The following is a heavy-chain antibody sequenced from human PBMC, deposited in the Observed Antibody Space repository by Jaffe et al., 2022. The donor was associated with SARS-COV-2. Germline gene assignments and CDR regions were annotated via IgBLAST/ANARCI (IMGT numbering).Heavy chain of an antibody. CDR1: GFTFSSYW. V-gene: IGHV3-74*01. J-gene: IGHJ6*02. CDR3: ARGNYYAMDV. CDR2: INIDGSST. Sequence: EVQLVESGGGLVQPGGSLRLSCAASGFTFSSYWMRWVRQAPGKGLAWVSLINIDGSSTTYADSVKGRFTSSRDNAKNTLYLQMNGLGAEDTAVYYCARGNYYAMDVWGQGTTVTVSS. D-gene: IGHD3-10*01.